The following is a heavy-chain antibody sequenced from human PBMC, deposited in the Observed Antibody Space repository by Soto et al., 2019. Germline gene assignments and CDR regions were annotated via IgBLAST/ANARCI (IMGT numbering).Heavy chain of an antibody. CDR2: IYYSGST. V-gene: IGHV4-61*01. J-gene: IGHJ5*02. CDR3: ARERTMVRGVIDP. D-gene: IGHD3-10*01. Sequence: QVQLQESGPGLVKPSETLSLTCTVSGGSVSSGSYYWSWIRQPPGKGLEWIGYIYYSGSTNYNPSLKSRVTISVDTSTNQFSLKLSSVTAADTAVYYCARERTMVRGVIDPWGQGTLVTVSS. CDR1: GGSVSSGSYY.